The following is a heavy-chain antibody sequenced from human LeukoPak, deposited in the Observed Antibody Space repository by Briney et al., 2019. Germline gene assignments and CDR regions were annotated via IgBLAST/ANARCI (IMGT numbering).Heavy chain of an antibody. CDR3: AREVVVAATWFDP. Sequence: SETLSLTCTVSGGSISSYYWSWIRQPPGKGLEWIGCIYYSGSTNYNPSLKSRVTISVDTSKNQFSLKLSSVTAADTAVYYCAREVVVAATWFDPWGQGTLVTVSS. J-gene: IGHJ5*02. D-gene: IGHD2-15*01. CDR2: IYYSGST. CDR1: GGSISSYY. V-gene: IGHV4-59*12.